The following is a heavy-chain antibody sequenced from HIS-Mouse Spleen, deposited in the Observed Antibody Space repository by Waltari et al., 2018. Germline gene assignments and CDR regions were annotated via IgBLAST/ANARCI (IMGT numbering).Heavy chain of an antibody. CDR3: ARIQAGKLELPFDY. V-gene: IGHV2-70*15. D-gene: IGHD1-7*01. Sequence: QVTLRESGPALVKPTQTLTLTCTFSGFSLSTSGMCVSWIRQPPGKALEWLARIDWDDDKYYSTSLKTRLTNSKETSKNQVVLTMTNMDPVDTATYYCARIQAGKLELPFDYWGQGTLVTVSS. CDR2: IDWDDDK. J-gene: IGHJ4*02. CDR1: GFSLSTSGMC.